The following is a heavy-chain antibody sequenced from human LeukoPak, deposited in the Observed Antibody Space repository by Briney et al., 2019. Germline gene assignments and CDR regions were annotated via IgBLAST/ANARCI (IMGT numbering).Heavy chain of an antibody. CDR3: ARDPTIFGDEGYFDY. Sequence: GGSLRLSCAASGFTFSSYGMHWVRQAPGKGLEWVAVISYDGSNKYYADSVKSRFTISRDNAKNSLYLQMNSLRAEDTAVYYCARDPTIFGDEGYFDYWGQGTLVTVSS. CDR1: GFTFSSYG. J-gene: IGHJ4*02. D-gene: IGHD3-3*01. V-gene: IGHV3-30*03. CDR2: ISYDGSNK.